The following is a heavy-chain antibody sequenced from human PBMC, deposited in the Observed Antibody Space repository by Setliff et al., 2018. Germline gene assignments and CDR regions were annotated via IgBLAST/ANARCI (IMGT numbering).Heavy chain of an antibody. CDR1: GFTFSSFD. V-gene: IGHV3-48*04. CDR2: IRSNSPTL. J-gene: IGHJ4*02. D-gene: IGHD2-2*01. CDR3: ARRVGDDGVPFEY. Sequence: PGGFLRLSCAASGFTFSSFDLSWVRQTPGKGLEWISTIRSNSPTLYYADSVQGRFTISRDNAKNSVYLQMNGLGAEDTAVYYCARRVGDDGVPFEYWGQGTLVTVPS.